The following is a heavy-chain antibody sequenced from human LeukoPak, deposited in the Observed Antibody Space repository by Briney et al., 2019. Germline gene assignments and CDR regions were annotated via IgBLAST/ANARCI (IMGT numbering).Heavy chain of an antibody. CDR2: ISSSSSTI. CDR1: GFTFSSYS. V-gene: IGHV3-48*04. J-gene: IGHJ5*02. D-gene: IGHD2-2*02. CDR3: AREDIVVVPAAISLQNWFDP. Sequence: GGSLRLSCAASGFTFSSYSMNWVRQAPGKGLEWVSYISSSSSTIYYADSVKGRFTISRDNAKNSLYLQMNSLRAEDTAVYYCAREDIVVVPAAISLQNWFDPWGQGTLVTVSS.